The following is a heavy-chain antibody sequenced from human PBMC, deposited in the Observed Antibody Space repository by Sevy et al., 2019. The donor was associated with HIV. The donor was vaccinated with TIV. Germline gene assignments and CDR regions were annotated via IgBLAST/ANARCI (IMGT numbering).Heavy chain of an antibody. CDR1: GFTFSSYS. D-gene: IGHD2-2*01. V-gene: IGHV3-21*01. Sequence: GSLRLSCAASGFTFSSYSMNWVRQAPGKGLEWVSSISSSSSYIYYADSVKGRFTISRDNAKNSLYLQMNSLRAEDTGVYYCARDSEYQLLWGFDYWGQGTLVTVSS. CDR2: ISSSSSYI. J-gene: IGHJ4*02. CDR3: ARDSEYQLLWGFDY.